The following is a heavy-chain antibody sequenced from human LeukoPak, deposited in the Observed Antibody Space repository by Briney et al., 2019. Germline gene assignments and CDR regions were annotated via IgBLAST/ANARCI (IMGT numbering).Heavy chain of an antibody. CDR2: MNPNSGNT. CDR1: GYTFTSYD. D-gene: IGHD5-18*01. V-gene: IGHV1-8*01. CDR3: AKEGIQLWFRTSPFYFDY. J-gene: IGHJ4*02. Sequence: GASVKVSCKASGYTFTSYDINWVRQATGQGLEWMGWMNPNSGNTGYAQKFQGRVTMTRNTSISTAYMELSSLRSEDTAVYYCAKEGIQLWFRTSPFYFDYWGQGTLVTVSS.